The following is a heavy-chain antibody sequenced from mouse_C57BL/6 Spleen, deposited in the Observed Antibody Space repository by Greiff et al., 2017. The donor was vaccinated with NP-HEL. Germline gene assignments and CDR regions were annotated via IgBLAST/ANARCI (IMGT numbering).Heavy chain of an antibody. CDR3: ARDDYYDYDGGFFEY. CDR2: ISDGGSYT. Sequence: EVKVVESGGGLVKPGGSLKLSCAASGFTFSSYAMSWVRQTPEKRLEWVATISDGGSYTYYPDNVKGRFTISRDNAKNNLYLQMSHLKSEDTAMYYCARDDYYDYDGGFFEYWGQGTTLTVSS. J-gene: IGHJ2*01. V-gene: IGHV5-4*01. D-gene: IGHD2-4*01. CDR1: GFTFSSYA.